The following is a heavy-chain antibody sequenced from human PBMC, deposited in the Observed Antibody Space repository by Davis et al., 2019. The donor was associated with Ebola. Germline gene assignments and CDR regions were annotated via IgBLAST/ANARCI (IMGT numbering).Heavy chain of an antibody. CDR3: ARDRGIAQAAPVQYYYYGMDV. CDR2: ISYDGSNK. Sequence: GESLKISCAASGFTFSSYAMHWVRQAPGKGLEWVAVISYDGSNKYYADSVKGRFTISRDNAKNSLYLQMNSLRAEDTAVYYCARDRGIAQAAPVQYYYYGMDVWGQGTTVTVSS. J-gene: IGHJ6*02. D-gene: IGHD6-13*01. V-gene: IGHV3-30-3*01. CDR1: GFTFSSYA.